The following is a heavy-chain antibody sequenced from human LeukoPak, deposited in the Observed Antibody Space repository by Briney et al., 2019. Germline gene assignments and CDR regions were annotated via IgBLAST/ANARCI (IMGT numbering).Heavy chain of an antibody. D-gene: IGHD3-10*01. CDR2: FNPSGDT. Sequence: SETLSLTCGVSGMSFNFYPWTWIRQTPGRGLEWIGEFNPSGDTNYNPSLKTRVTISVDTSKNQFSLNLRSVTVGDTAVYYCARGNPTITMAWGNAFDIWGRGAMVTVSS. V-gene: IGHV4-34*01. CDR3: ARGNPTITMAWGNAFDI. CDR1: GMSFNFYP. J-gene: IGHJ3*02.